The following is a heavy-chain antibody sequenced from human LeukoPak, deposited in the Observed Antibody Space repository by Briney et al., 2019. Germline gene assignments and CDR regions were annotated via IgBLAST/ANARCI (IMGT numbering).Heavy chain of an antibody. D-gene: IGHD4/OR15-4a*01. J-gene: IGHJ5*02. CDR2: IYDSGST. CDR1: GASISDDY. V-gene: IGHV4-4*09. CDR3: ARSPPRGAWFDP. Sequence: SETLSLTCTVSGASISDDYWSWIRQSPGKGLEWIGFIYDSGSTDYNPSLKSRVTISVDTSKNQFSLRLRSVTAADTAVYYCARSPPRGAWFDPWGQGTLVTVSS.